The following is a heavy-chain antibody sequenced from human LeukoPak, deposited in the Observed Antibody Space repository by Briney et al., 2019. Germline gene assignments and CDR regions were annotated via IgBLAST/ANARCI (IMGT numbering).Heavy chain of an antibody. CDR1: GFTFSNYA. V-gene: IGHV3-23*01. Sequence: GGSLRLSCEASGFTFSNYAMSWVRQAPGKGLECVSPISGSGGSTYYRDSVKGRFTVSRDNSMNTLYLQMNSLRAEDTAVYYCAKSRAGSSWPSIDYWGQGTLVTVSS. CDR3: AKSRAGSSWPSIDY. CDR2: ISGSGGST. J-gene: IGHJ4*02. D-gene: IGHD6-13*01.